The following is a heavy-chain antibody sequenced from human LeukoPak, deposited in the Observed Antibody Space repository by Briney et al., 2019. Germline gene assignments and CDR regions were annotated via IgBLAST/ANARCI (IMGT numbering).Heavy chain of an antibody. J-gene: IGHJ1*01. CDR1: GYTFTSYA. CDR2: INTNTGNP. D-gene: IGHD1-26*01. CDR3: ARDSGSYPASYFQH. Sequence: ASVNVSCKASGYTFTSYAMNWVRQAPGQGLEWMGWINTNTGNPTYAQGFTGRFVFSLDTSVSTAYLQISSLKAEDTAVYYCARDSGSYPASYFQHWGQGTLVTVSS. V-gene: IGHV7-4-1*02.